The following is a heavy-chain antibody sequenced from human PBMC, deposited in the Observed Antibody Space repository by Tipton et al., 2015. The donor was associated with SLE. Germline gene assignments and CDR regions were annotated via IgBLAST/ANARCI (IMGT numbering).Heavy chain of an antibody. CDR1: GFSFDDYA. CDR2: IGWDSAYI. D-gene: IGHD7-27*01. V-gene: IGHV3-9*01. J-gene: IGHJ6*03. Sequence: SLRLSCAASGFSFDDYAMHWVRQAPGKGLEWVAGIGWDSAYIAYEDSVEGRFTISRDNAKKSPYLQMDSLRPDDTAFYYCVRVGTPDYYMDVWGKGTRVTVSS. CDR3: VRVGTPDYYMDV.